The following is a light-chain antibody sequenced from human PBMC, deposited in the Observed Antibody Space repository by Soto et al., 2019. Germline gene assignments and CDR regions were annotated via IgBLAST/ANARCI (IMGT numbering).Light chain of an antibody. J-gene: IGKJ1*01. V-gene: IGKV1-27*01. CDR3: QKYDSAPWT. CDR1: QGISNY. Sequence: DIQMTQSPSSLSASVRDRVTITCRASQGISNYLAWYQQKPGKVPKLLIYAASTLQSGVPSRFGGSGSGTDFTLTISSLQPEDVASYYCQKYDSAPWTFGHGTKVDIK. CDR2: AAS.